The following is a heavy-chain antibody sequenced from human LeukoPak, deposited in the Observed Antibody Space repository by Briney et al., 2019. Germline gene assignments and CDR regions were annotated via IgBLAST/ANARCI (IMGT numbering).Heavy chain of an antibody. J-gene: IGHJ4*02. CDR2: IYYSGST. CDR3: ARHIDYGSRTTHFFDY. CDR1: GGSISSSSYY. V-gene: IGHV4-39*01. Sequence: PSETLSLTCTVSGGSISSSSYYWGWIRQPPGKGLEWIGSIYYSGSTYYNPSLKSRVTISVDTSKNQFSLKLSSVTAADTAVYYCARHIDYGSRTTHFFDYWGQGTLVTVSS. D-gene: IGHD3-10*01.